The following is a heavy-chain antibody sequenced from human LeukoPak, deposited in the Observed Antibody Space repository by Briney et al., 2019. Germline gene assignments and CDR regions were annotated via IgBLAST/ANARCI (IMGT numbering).Heavy chain of an antibody. Sequence: SETLSLTCTVSGGSISSSAYYWSWIRQHPGKGLEWIGDIYHSGITYYNPSLKSRVTISVDTSKNQFSLNLSSVTAADTAVYYCARDGDCSSDSCYFDYWGQGILVTVSS. J-gene: IGHJ4*02. CDR1: GGSISSSAYY. CDR3: ARDGDCSSDSCYFDY. V-gene: IGHV4-31*03. D-gene: IGHD2-2*01. CDR2: IYHSGIT.